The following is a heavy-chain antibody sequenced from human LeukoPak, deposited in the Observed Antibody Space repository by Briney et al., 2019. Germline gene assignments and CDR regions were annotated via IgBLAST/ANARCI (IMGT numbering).Heavy chain of an antibody. J-gene: IGHJ5*02. CDR3: ARGRRDSSGGNWFDP. CDR1: GYTFTSYG. V-gene: IGHV1-8*03. CDR2: MNPNSGNT. Sequence: ASVKVSCKASGYTFTSYGISWVRQATGQGLEWMGWMNPNSGNTGYAQKFQGRVTITRNTSISAAYMELSSLRSEDTAVYYCARGRRDSSGGNWFDPWGQGTLVTVSS. D-gene: IGHD3-22*01.